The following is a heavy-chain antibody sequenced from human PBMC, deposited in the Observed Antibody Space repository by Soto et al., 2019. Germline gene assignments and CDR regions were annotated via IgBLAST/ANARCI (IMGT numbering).Heavy chain of an antibody. CDR2: IYPGDSDT. CDR1: GYSFTSYW. D-gene: IGHD4-17*01. J-gene: IGHJ6*02. CDR3: ARHGLQPTTTVWTSGTYYYGMDV. V-gene: IGHV5-51*01. Sequence: GESLKISCKGSGYSFTSYWIGWVRQMPGKGLEWMGIIYPGDSDTRYSPSFQGQVTISADKSISTAYLQWSSLKASDTAMYYCARHGLQPTTTVWTSGTYYYGMDVWGQGTTVTVS.